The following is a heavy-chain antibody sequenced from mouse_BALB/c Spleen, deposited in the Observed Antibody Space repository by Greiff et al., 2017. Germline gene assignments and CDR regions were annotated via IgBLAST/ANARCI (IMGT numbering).Heavy chain of an antibody. CDR3: ARSGYYYGRHWYFDV. Sequence: EVMLVESGGGLVQPGGSRKLSCAASGFTFSSFGMHWVRQAPEKGLEWVAYISSGSSTIYYADTVKGRFTISRDNPKNTLFLQMTSLRSEDTAMYYRARSGYYYGRHWYFDVWGAGTTVTVSS. CDR1: GFTFSSFG. CDR2: ISSGSSTI. D-gene: IGHD1-1*01. V-gene: IGHV5-17*02. J-gene: IGHJ1*01.